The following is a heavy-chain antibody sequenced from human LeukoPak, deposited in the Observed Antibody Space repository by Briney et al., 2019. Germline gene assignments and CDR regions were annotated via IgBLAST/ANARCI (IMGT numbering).Heavy chain of an antibody. V-gene: IGHV4-59*12. CDR2: LYDTGST. J-gene: IGHJ3*02. D-gene: IGHD1-26*01. CDR1: GGSISVYH. Sequence: SETLSLTCTVSGGSISVYHWSWIRQPPGKGLAWIGYLYDTGSTNYNPYLKSRVTISVDTSKNQISLKLSSVTAADTAVYFCAKEGMGSEATTADGAFDIWGQGTTVTVSS. CDR3: AKEGMGSEATTADGAFDI.